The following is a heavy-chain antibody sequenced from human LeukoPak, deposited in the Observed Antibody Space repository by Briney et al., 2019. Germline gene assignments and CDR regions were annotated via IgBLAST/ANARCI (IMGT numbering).Heavy chain of an antibody. CDR1: GFTFSSYG. V-gene: IGHV3-30*19. Sequence: GGSLRLSCAASGFTFSSYGMHWVRQALGKGLEWVAVISYDGSNKYYADSVKGRFTISRDNSKNTLYLQMNSLRAEDTAVYYCARDRWLQSEDYYMDVWGKGTTVTISS. D-gene: IGHD5-24*01. CDR2: ISYDGSNK. J-gene: IGHJ6*03. CDR3: ARDRWLQSEDYYMDV.